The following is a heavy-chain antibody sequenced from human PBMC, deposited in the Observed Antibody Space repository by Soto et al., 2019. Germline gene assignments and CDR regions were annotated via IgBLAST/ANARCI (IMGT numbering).Heavy chain of an antibody. CDR2: IIPILGIA. D-gene: IGHD6-13*01. Sequence: VASVKVSCKASGGTFSSYTIGWVRQAPGQGLEWMGRIIPILGIANYAQKFQGRVTITADKSTSTAYMELSSLRSEDTAVYYCARDTLAAAGSENWFDPWGQGTLVTVSS. CDR1: GGTFSSYT. CDR3: ARDTLAAAGSENWFDP. J-gene: IGHJ5*02. V-gene: IGHV1-69*04.